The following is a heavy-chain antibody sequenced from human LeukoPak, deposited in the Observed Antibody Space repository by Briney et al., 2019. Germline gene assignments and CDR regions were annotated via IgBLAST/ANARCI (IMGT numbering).Heavy chain of an antibody. CDR3: ARAAVATLLNY. Sequence: GGSLRLSCAASGFTFSTYGMLWVRQAPGKGLEWVSTIDGSGDGTSYADSVKGRFTVSRDNAKNSLYLQMNSLRAEDTAVYYCARAAVATLLNYWGQGTLVTVSS. CDR1: GFTFSTYG. J-gene: IGHJ4*02. V-gene: IGHV3-23*01. D-gene: IGHD6-19*01. CDR2: IDGSGDGT.